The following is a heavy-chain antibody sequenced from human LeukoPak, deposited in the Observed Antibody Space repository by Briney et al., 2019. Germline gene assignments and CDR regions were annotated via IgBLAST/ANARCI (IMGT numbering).Heavy chain of an antibody. CDR2: ISPNGVIT. J-gene: IGHJ4*02. Sequence: GDSLRLSCAASGFTVSTNYISWVRQAPGKGLEWVSGISPNGVITYYADSVKGRFTISRDNSKGTVYLQMNSLRPEDTAVYYCAKDDAWLQYGNWGRGTLVTVSS. V-gene: IGHV3-23*01. CDR1: GFTVSTNY. CDR3: AKDDAWLQYGN. D-gene: IGHD5-24*01.